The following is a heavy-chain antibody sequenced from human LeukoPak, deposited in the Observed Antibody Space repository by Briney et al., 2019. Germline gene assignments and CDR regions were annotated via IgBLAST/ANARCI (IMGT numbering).Heavy chain of an antibody. CDR2: INWNSDTI. D-gene: IGHD2-8*01. Sequence: QPGRSLRLSCAASGFTFHDSAMHWVRQTPGKGLEWVSSINWNSDTIDYVDSVKGRFTTSRDNAKNSLYLRMNSLRTEDTALYYCAKEGSVCTNGICRYFDQWGRGTLVTVSS. V-gene: IGHV3-9*01. J-gene: IGHJ4*02. CDR1: GFTFHDSA. CDR3: AKEGSVCTNGICRYFDQ.